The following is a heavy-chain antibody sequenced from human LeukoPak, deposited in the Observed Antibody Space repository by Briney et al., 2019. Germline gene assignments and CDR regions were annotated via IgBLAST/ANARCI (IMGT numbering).Heavy chain of an antibody. CDR1: GGSITSGGYY. D-gene: IGHD3-10*01. CDR3: GASLFRGVASFDS. Sequence: SQTLSLTCTVSGGSITSGGYYWSWIRQPAGKGLEWIGRIYTSGSTNYNPSLKGRVTISVDTSKNQFSLKLSSVTAADTAVYYCGASLFRGVASFDSWGQGTLVTVSS. CDR2: IYTSGST. J-gene: IGHJ4*02. V-gene: IGHV4-61*02.